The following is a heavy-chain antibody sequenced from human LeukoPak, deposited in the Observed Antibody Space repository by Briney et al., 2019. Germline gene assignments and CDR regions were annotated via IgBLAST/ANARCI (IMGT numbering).Heavy chain of an antibody. CDR1: GDAISTYY. CDR3: ARDKAHTYGYYFDP. D-gene: IGHD3-10*01. Sequence: SETLSLTCTVSGDAISTYYWNCIPQTPGKGLEWIGHIANGRTDYNPSLKGRVFISVDTSKNQISLKLTSVTAADTAVYFCARDKAHTYGYYFDPWGQGTQVLVSS. V-gene: IGHV4-4*08. CDR2: IANGRT. J-gene: IGHJ4*02.